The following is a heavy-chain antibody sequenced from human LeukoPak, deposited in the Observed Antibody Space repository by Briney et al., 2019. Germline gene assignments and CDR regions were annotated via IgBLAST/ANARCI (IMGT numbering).Heavy chain of an antibody. J-gene: IGHJ4*02. CDR2: ISYDGSNK. V-gene: IGHV3-30*18. CDR1: GFTFSSYG. CDR3: AKDAYYYDKNAPFDY. D-gene: IGHD3-22*01. Sequence: GGSLRLSCAASGFTFSSYGMHWVRQAPGKGLEWVAVISYDGSNKYYADSVKGRFTISRDNSKNTLYLQMSSLRAEDTAVYYCAKDAYYYDKNAPFDYWGQGTLVTVSS.